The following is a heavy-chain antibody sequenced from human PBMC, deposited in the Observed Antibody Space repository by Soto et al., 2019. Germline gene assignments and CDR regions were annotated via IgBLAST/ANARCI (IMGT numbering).Heavy chain of an antibody. D-gene: IGHD5-12*01. CDR2: ISGSGGST. CDR1: GFTFSSYA. V-gene: IGHV3-23*01. CDR3: AKVKAPSGKATKGYYFDY. J-gene: IGHJ4*02. Sequence: GGSLRLSCAASGFTFSSYAMSWVRQAPGKGLEWVSAISGSGGSTYYADSVKGRFTISRDNSKNTLYLQMNSLRAEDTAVYYCAKVKAPSGKATKGYYFDYWGQGTLVTVSS.